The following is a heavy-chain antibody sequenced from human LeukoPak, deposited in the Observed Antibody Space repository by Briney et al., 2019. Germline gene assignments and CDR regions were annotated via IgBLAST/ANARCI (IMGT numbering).Heavy chain of an antibody. CDR3: AREALWWPQQAGNPAYYFDY. CDR2: IYSGGST. V-gene: IGHV3-66*01. D-gene: IGHD6-13*01. CDR1: GFTVSSNY. J-gene: IGHJ4*02. Sequence: GGSLRLSCAASGFTVSSNYMSWVRQAPGKGLEWVSVIYSGGSTYYADSVKGRFTISRDNSKNTLYLQMNSLRAEDTAVYYCAREALWWPQQAGNPAYYFDYWGQGTLVTVSS.